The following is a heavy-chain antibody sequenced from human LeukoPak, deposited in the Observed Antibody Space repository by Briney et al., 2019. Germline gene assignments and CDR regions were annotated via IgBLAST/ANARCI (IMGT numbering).Heavy chain of an antibody. Sequence: PSETLSLTCTVSGGSITNYYWSWIRQPPEKGLEWIGYIYYTGRTNYSPSLKSRVTMSVDTSKNQFSLNLNSVIAADTAVYYCARYISSGLDYWGQGTLVTVSS. CDR2: IYYTGRT. V-gene: IGHV4-59*08. CDR1: GGSITNYY. D-gene: IGHD3-22*01. CDR3: ARYISSGLDY. J-gene: IGHJ4*02.